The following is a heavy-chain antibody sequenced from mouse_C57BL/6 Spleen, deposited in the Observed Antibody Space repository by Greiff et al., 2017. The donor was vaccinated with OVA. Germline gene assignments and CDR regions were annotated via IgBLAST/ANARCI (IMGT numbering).Heavy chain of an antibody. J-gene: IGHJ3*01. Sequence: QLKESGAELARPGASVKMSCKASGYTFTSYTMHWVKQRPGQGLEWIGYINPSSGYTKYNQKFKDKATLTADKSSSTAYMQLSSLTSEDSAVYYCARGFYYYGSIAYWGQGTLVTVSA. CDR2: INPSSGYT. V-gene: IGHV1-4*01. CDR3: ARGFYYYGSIAY. CDR1: GYTFTSYT. D-gene: IGHD1-1*01.